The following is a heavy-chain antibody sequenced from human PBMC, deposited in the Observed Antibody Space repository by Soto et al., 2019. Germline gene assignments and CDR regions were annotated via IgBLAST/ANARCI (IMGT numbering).Heavy chain of an antibody. V-gene: IGHV1-3*01. Sequence: QVQLVQSGAEVKKPGASVKVSCKASGYTFTSYAMHWVRQAPGQRLEWMGWINAGNGNTKYSQKFQGRVTITRDTSASTAYMELSSLRSEDTAVYYCARRPSHCSGGSCSDYWGQGTLVTVSS. D-gene: IGHD2-15*01. J-gene: IGHJ4*02. CDR3: ARRPSHCSGGSCSDY. CDR2: INAGNGNT. CDR1: GYTFTSYA.